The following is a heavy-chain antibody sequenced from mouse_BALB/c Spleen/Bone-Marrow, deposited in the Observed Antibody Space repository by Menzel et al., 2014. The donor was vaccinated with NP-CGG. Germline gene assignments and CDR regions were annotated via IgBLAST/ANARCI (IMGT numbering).Heavy chain of an antibody. Sequence: DVQLVESGGGLVQPGGSRKLSCAASGFTFSSFAMHWVRQAPEKGLEWVAYISSGSITIYYADTVKGRFTISRDNPKNTLFLRMTSLRSEDTAMYYCVRDYGYGAMDYWGQGTSVTVSS. CDR1: GFTFSSFA. V-gene: IGHV5-17*02. CDR3: VRDYGYGAMDY. D-gene: IGHD1-2*01. J-gene: IGHJ4*01. CDR2: ISSGSITI.